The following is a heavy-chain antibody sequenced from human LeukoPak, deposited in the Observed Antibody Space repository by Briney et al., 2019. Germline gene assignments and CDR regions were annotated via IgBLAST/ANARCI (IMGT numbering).Heavy chain of an antibody. J-gene: IGHJ4*02. CDR1: GFTFSSYA. V-gene: IGHV3-23*01. Sequence: QAGGSLRLSCAASGFTFSSYAMGWVRQAPGRGWGWVSAILGSGGSTYYADSVKGRFTISRDNSMNTLSLQMNSLRAEDTALYYCAKSSSWTYHYLDYWGQGALVTVSS. CDR2: ILGSGGST. CDR3: AKSSSWTYHYLDY. D-gene: IGHD6-13*01.